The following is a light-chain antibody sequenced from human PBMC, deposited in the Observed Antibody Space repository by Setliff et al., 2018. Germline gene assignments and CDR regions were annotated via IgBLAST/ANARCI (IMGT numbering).Light chain of an antibody. J-gene: IGLJ1*01. CDR3: CSYAGSYPYV. Sequence: QSALTQPASVSGSPGQSITIPCTGTSSDVGGYNYVSWYQQHPGKAPKLMIHDVSNRPSGVSNRFSGSKSGNTASLTISGLQAEDEADYYCCSYAGSYPYVFGTGTKVTVL. V-gene: IGLV2-14*01. CDR1: SSDVGGYNY. CDR2: DVS.